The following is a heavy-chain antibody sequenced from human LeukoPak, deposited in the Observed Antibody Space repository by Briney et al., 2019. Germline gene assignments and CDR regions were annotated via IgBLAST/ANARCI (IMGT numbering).Heavy chain of an antibody. J-gene: IGHJ3*02. Sequence: PSETLSLTCTVSGGSISSSSYYWGWIRQPPGKGPEWIGNIFYSGSTSYNPSLKSRASIFVDTSKKHFSLRLSSVTAADTAVYYCARLGGYSYGYSGAFDIWGQGTMVTVSS. CDR3: ARLGGYSYGYSGAFDI. CDR2: IFYSGST. D-gene: IGHD5-18*01. V-gene: IGHV4-39*02. CDR1: GGSISSSSYY.